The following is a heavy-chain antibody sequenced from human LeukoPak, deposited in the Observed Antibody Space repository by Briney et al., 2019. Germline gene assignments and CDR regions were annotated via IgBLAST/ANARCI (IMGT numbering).Heavy chain of an antibody. V-gene: IGHV3-7*01. CDR2: IKQDGSEK. D-gene: IGHD3-22*01. J-gene: IGHJ4*02. Sequence: GGSLRPSCAASGFTLSSYWMSWVRQAPGKGLEWVANIKQDGSEKYYVDSVKGRFTISRDNAKNSLYLQMNSLRAEDTAVYYCARLGYYYDSSGYYYDFDYWGQGTLVTVSS. CDR1: GFTLSSYW. CDR3: ARLGYYYDSSGYYYDFDY.